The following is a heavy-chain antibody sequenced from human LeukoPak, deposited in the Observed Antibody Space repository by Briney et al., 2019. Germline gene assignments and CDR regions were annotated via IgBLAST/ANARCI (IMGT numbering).Heavy chain of an antibody. CDR2: IYYSGST. J-gene: IGHJ4*02. CDR3: AIRGRAPGDSAPFL. Sequence: SETLSLTCTVSGGSISSYSWSWIRQPPGKGLEWIGYIYYSGSTNYNPSLKSRVTISVDTSKNQFSLKLSSVTAADTAIYYCAIRGRAPGDSAPFLGGQGTLVTVSS. CDR1: GGSISSYS. D-gene: IGHD3-10*01. V-gene: IGHV4-59*08.